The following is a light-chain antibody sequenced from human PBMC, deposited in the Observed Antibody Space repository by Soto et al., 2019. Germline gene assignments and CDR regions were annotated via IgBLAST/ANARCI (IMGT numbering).Light chain of an antibody. CDR3: QHYGTSHT. CDR1: QNVTSRY. V-gene: IGKV3-20*01. J-gene: IGKJ2*01. Sequence: EIVLTQSPGTLSLSPGERATLSCRASQNVTSRYLAWYQQKPGQAPRLLIFGAFSRATGIPDRFSGSGSGTDFTLTNSRLEPDDFALYYCQHYGTSHTFGQGTKLE. CDR2: GAF.